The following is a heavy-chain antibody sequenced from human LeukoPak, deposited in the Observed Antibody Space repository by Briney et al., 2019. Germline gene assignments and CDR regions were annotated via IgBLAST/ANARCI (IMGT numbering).Heavy chain of an antibody. J-gene: IGHJ3*01. CDR3: ARDGSGFDV. D-gene: IGHD2-2*03. CDR2: IYDSGST. V-gene: IGHV4-59*01. Sequence: SETLSLTCTVSGGFISGYYWSWIRQSPGRGLEWRGYIYDSGSTKYNPSLKGRVTISVDASKNQISLKLTSMTAADTAVYYCARDGSGFDVWGQGTKVTVSS. CDR1: GGFISGYY.